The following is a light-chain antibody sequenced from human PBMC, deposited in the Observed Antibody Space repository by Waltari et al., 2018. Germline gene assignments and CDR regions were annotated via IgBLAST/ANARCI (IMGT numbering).Light chain of an antibody. J-gene: IGKJ1*01. Sequence: DIVMTQSPDSLAVSLGERATINCKSSQSVLYSSNNKNYLAWYQHKSGQPPKLLIYWASPRESGVPDRFSGSGSGTDFSLTINNLQPEDVAVYYCHQYYANPQTFGQGTRVEIK. CDR1: QSVLYSSNNKNY. CDR2: WAS. CDR3: HQYYANPQT. V-gene: IGKV4-1*01.